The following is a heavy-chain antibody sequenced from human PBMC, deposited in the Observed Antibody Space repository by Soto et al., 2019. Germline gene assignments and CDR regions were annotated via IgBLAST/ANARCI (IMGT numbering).Heavy chain of an antibody. D-gene: IGHD3-10*01. CDR1: GFTFSSYG. V-gene: IGHV3-33*01. CDR3: ARDAMVRGLGYYYGMDV. Sequence: QVQLVESGGGVVQPGRSLRLSCAASGFTFSSYGMHWVRQAPGKGLEWVAVIWYDGSNKYYADSVKGRFTISRDNSKKXXYLQMNSLRAEDTAVYYCARDAMVRGLGYYYGMDVWGQGTTVTVSS. J-gene: IGHJ6*02. CDR2: IWYDGSNK.